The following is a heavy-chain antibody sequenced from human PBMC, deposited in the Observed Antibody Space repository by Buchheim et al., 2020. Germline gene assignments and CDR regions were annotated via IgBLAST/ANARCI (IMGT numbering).Heavy chain of an antibody. CDR2: ISSSSSTI. V-gene: IGHV3-48*01. Sequence: EVQLVESGGGLVQPGGSLRLSCAASGFTFSSYSMNWVRQAPGKGLEWVSYISSSSSTIYSADSLQGRFTISRDNAKNSLYLQMNSLRAEDTAVYYCARAGYCSSTSCYRGRPADYWGQGTL. CDR1: GFTFSSYS. D-gene: IGHD2-2*02. J-gene: IGHJ4*02. CDR3: ARAGYCSSTSCYRGRPADY.